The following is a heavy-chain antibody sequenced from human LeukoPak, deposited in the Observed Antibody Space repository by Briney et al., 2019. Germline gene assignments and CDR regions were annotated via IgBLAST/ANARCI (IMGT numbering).Heavy chain of an antibody. CDR1: GFTFSSYG. CDR3: AKDGYNDFWSGYDPW. CDR2: ISGSGGST. J-gene: IGHJ4*02. D-gene: IGHD3-3*01. V-gene: IGHV3-23*01. Sequence: GGSLRLSCAASGFTFSSYGMHWVRQAPGKGLEWVSAISGSGGSTYYADSVKGRFTISRDNSKNTLYLQMNSLRAEDTAVYYCAKDGYNDFWSGYDPWWGQGTLVTVSS.